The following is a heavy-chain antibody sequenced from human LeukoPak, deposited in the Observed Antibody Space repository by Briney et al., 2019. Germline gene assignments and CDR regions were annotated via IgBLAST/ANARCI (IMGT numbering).Heavy chain of an antibody. J-gene: IGHJ4*02. CDR3: ARGRGGSGDRVIFDS. CDR2: IYHSGNT. CDR1: GHSIRSASY. V-gene: IGHV4-38-2*01. D-gene: IGHD1-26*01. Sequence: ETLSLTCDVSGHSIRSASYWGWIRQPPGKGLEWIGSIYHSGNTYYNSSLKSRLIISIGTAKNQISLKLSSVAAADTGMYYCARGRGGSGDRVIFDSWGQGSVVTVSS.